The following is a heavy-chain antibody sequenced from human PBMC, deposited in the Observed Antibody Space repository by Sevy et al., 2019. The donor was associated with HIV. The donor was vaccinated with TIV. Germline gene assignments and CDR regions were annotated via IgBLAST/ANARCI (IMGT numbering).Heavy chain of an antibody. CDR2: MNPNSGKT. CDR1: GYTFTNYE. Sequence: ASVKVSCKASGYTFTNYEINWVRQATGQGLEWMGWMNPNSGKTGSAPQFHGRVTMTRNTSLNIAYMELSSLRSDDTAVYYCARDEQRPYYYGSGNMGHWGQGTLVTVSS. V-gene: IGHV1-8*01. CDR3: ARDEQRPYYYGSGNMGH. J-gene: IGHJ4*02. D-gene: IGHD3-10*01.